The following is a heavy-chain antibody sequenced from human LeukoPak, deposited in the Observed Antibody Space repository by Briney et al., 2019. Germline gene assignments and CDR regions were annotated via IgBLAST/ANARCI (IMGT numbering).Heavy chain of an antibody. V-gene: IGHV3-23*01. D-gene: IGHD2-8*01. CDR2: ISGSGRTT. Sequence: PGGSLRLSCAASGFTFSSYAMSWVRQAPGKGPECVSVISGSGRTTDYADSVKGRFTISRDNSKDTLYLQLNSLRAEDTALYYCAKWAARGNGLPRSYLDSWGQGTLVTVSS. J-gene: IGHJ4*02. CDR1: GFTFSSYA. CDR3: AKWAARGNGLPRSYLDS.